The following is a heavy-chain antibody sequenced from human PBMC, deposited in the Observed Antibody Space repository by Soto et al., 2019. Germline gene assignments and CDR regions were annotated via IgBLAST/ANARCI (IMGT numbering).Heavy chain of an antibody. Sequence: LRLSCATSGFTFSSNGMSWVRQAPGKGLDWVSGISGSGRNTYYADSVKGRFTISRDNSKNTLFLQMNSLRVEDTAVYYCAKNGLSDSPSAIDSWGQGTLVTV. V-gene: IGHV3-23*01. D-gene: IGHD2-8*01. CDR1: GFTFSSNG. J-gene: IGHJ4*02. CDR2: ISGSGRNT. CDR3: AKNGLSDSPSAIDS.